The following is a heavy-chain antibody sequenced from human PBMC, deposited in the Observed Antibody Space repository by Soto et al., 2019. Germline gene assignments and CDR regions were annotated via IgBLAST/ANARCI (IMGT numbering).Heavy chain of an antibody. CDR2: IYYSGST. J-gene: IGHJ4*02. CDR3: ARGVIDYYNGSGYLYYSDY. Sequence: SPTLSITCSVPGGSISSYYWTWIRKPPRKGLEWIAYIYYSGSTNYNPSLKSRVTISVDTSKNQFSLKLSSVTAADTAVYYCARGVIDYYNGSGYLYYSDYRGQRTLVTVSS. V-gene: IGHV4-59*01. D-gene: IGHD3-22*01. CDR1: GGSISSYY.